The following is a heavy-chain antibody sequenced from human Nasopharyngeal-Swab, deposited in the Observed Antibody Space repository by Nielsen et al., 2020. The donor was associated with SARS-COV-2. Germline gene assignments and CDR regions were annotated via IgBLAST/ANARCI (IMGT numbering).Heavy chain of an antibody. D-gene: IGHD3-10*01. Sequence: GESLKISCAASGFTFSSYWMSWVRQAPGKGLEWVANIKQDGSEQYYVDSVKGRFTISRDNAKNSLYLQMNSLRAEDTAVYYCARDFVGQMDVWGQGTTVTVSS. CDR1: GFTFSSYW. CDR3: ARDFVGQMDV. V-gene: IGHV3-7*03. CDR2: IKQDGSEQ. J-gene: IGHJ6*02.